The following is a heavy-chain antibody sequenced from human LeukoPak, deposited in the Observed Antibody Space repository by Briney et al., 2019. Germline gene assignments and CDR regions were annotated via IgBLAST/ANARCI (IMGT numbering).Heavy chain of an antibody. D-gene: IGHD6-13*01. CDR1: GYTFTSYD. V-gene: IGHV1-8*01. CDR2: MNPNSGNT. Sequence: ASVKVSCKASGYTFTSYDINWVRQATGQGLEWMGWMNPNSGNTGYAQKFQGRVTMTRNTSISTAYMELSSLRSEDTAVYYCARGLRVSSWYLQCYYYYMDVWGKGTTVTVSS. CDR3: ARGLRVSSWYLQCYYYYMDV. J-gene: IGHJ6*03.